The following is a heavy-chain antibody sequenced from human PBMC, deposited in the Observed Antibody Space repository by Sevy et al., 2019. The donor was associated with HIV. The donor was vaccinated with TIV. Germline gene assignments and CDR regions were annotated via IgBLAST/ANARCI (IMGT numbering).Heavy chain of an antibody. Sequence: GGSLRLSCAASGFTFSSYAMSWVRQAPGKGLEWVSAISGSGGSTYYADSVKGRFTISRDNSKNTLYLQINSLRAEDTAVYYCAKDLVTIFEMDPIPPSADYWGQGTLVTVSS. J-gene: IGHJ4*02. CDR2: ISGSGGST. CDR1: GFTFSSYA. V-gene: IGHV3-23*01. CDR3: AKDLVTIFEMDPIPPSADY. D-gene: IGHD3-3*01.